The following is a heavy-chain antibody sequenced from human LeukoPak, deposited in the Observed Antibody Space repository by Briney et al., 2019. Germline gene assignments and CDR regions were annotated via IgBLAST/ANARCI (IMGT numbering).Heavy chain of an antibody. V-gene: IGHV1-3*01. D-gene: IGHD6-13*01. Sequence: ASVKVSCKASGYSFTTYALHWVRQAPGQRPEWMGWITPGNGNTKYSQKFHGRVAITRDTTASTASLDLSSLRSEDTAVYYCAREAPSSTWSFDNWGQGTLVTVSS. CDR1: GYSFTTYA. CDR2: ITPGNGNT. J-gene: IGHJ4*02. CDR3: AREAPSSTWSFDN.